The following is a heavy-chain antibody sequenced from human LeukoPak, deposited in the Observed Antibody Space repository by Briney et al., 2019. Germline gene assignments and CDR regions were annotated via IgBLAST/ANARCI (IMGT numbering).Heavy chain of an antibody. J-gene: IGHJ4*02. CDR3: ARVPLLWFGESAPPYYFDY. CDR1: GFTFSSYS. Sequence: GGSLRLSCAASGFTFSSYSMNWVRQAPGEGLEWVSSISSSSSYIYYADSVKGRFTISRDNAKNSLYLQMNSLRAEDTAVYYCARVPLLWFGESAPPYYFDYWGQGTLVTVSS. V-gene: IGHV3-21*01. CDR2: ISSSSSYI. D-gene: IGHD3-10*01.